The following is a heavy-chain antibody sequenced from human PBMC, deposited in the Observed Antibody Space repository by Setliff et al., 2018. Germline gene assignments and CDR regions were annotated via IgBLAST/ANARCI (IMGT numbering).Heavy chain of an antibody. V-gene: IGHV1-8*01. J-gene: IGHJ4*02. CDR1: GYSFISYD. D-gene: IGHD3-16*01. Sequence: ASVKVSCKASGYSFISYDINSVRQAPGQGLEWMGWMNPERDNTGYAQKFQGRVTMTGHASINTAYMELTSLTSEDTAVYYCVRNPLGPEASTPGGYWGQGTLVTVSS. CDR2: MNPERDNT. CDR3: VRNPLGPEASTPGGY.